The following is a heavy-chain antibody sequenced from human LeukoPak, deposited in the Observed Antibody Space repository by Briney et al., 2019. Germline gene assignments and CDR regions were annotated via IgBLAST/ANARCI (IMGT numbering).Heavy chain of an antibody. CDR2: INPNSGGT. CDR3: ARNIWFGESADAFDI. D-gene: IGHD3-10*01. CDR1: GYTFTGYY. J-gene: IGHJ3*02. V-gene: IGHV1-2*02. Sequence: APVKVSCKASGYTFTGYYMHCVRQAPGQGLEWMGWINPNSGGTNYAQKFQGRVTMTRDKSIRTAYMELSRLTSDDTAVYYCARNIWFGESADAFDIWGQGTMVTVSS.